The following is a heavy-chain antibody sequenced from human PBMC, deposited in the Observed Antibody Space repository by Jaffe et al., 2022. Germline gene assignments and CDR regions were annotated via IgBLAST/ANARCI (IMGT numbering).Heavy chain of an antibody. V-gene: IGHV4-34*01. CDR1: GGSFSGYY. CDR3: ARWSLGAIAAAGTKTPYYYYYMDV. Sequence: QVQLQQWGAGLLKPSETLSLTCAVYGGSFSGYYWSWIRQPPGKGLEWIGEINHSGSTNYNPSLKSRVTISVDTSKNQFSLKLSSVTAADTAVYYCARWSLGAIAAAGTKTPYYYYYMDVWGKGTTVTVSS. D-gene: IGHD6-13*01. J-gene: IGHJ6*03. CDR2: INHSGST.